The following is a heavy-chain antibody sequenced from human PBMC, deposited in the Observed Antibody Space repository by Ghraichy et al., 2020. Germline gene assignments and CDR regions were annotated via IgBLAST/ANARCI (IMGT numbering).Heavy chain of an antibody. J-gene: IGHJ3*02. Sequence: GGSLRLSCAASGFTFSSYSMNWVRQAPGKGLEWVSYISSSSSTIYYADSVKGRFTISRDNAKNSLYLQMNSLRDEDTAVYYCARHRSSWYPTDAFDIWGQGTMVTVSS. V-gene: IGHV3-48*02. D-gene: IGHD6-13*01. CDR1: GFTFSSYS. CDR3: ARHRSSWYPTDAFDI. CDR2: ISSSSSTI.